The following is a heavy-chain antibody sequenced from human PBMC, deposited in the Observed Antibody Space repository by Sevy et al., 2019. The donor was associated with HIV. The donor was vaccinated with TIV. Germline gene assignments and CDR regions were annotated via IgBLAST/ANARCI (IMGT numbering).Heavy chain of an antibody. Sequence: SESLSLTCAVSGCSISSGGYYWSWIRQHPGMGREGIRYIYYSGSTYYNPSLRSGVTISVDSTKNQFSLKLSSVTAADTTVYYCARESPGGCFDYWGQGTLVTVSS. CDR2: IYYSGST. J-gene: IGHJ4*02. CDR1: GCSISSGGYY. D-gene: IGHD3-16*01. CDR3: ARESPGGCFDY. V-gene: IGHV4-31*11.